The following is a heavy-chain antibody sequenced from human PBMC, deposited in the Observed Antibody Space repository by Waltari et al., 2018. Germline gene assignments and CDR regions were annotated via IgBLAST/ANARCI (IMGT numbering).Heavy chain of an antibody. CDR3: ARVIAARRYYGMDV. V-gene: IGHV1-2*02. D-gene: IGHD6-6*01. J-gene: IGHJ6*02. Sequence: QVQLVQSGAEVKKPGASVKVSCKASGYTCTGYYMHWVRQAPGQGLGWMGWINPNSGGTNYAQKFQGRVTMTRDTSISTAYMELSRLRSDDTAVYYCARVIAARRYYGMDVWGQGTTVTVSS. CDR2: INPNSGGT. CDR1: GYTCTGYY.